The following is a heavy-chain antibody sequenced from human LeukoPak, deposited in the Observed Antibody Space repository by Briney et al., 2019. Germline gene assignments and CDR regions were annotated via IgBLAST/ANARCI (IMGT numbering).Heavy chain of an antibody. D-gene: IGHD3-22*01. Sequence: SETPSLTCSVSGDSVSRSDSYWDWIRQPPGKGLEWIGTIYYSGRTYYSPSLKSRVTLSVDTSSNQFSLNLRSVTAADTAVYYCARRRYYDGSGYLEWGQGTLLSVSS. J-gene: IGHJ1*01. CDR2: IYYSGRT. CDR3: ARRRYYDGSGYLE. V-gene: IGHV4-39*01. CDR1: GDSVSRSDSY.